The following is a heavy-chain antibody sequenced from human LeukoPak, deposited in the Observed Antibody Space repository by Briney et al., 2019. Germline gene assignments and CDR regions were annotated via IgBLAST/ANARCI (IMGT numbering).Heavy chain of an antibody. D-gene: IGHD3-16*01. CDR1: GFTFSSYA. J-gene: IGHJ4*02. CDR2: ISYDGSNK. V-gene: IGHV3-30-3*01. CDR3: ARDLGGQTDY. Sequence: GGSLRLSCAASGFTFSSYAMHWVRQAPGKGLEWVAVISYDGSNKYYADPVKGRFTISRDNSKNTLYLQMNSLRAEDTAVYYCARDLGGQTDYWGQGTLVTVSS.